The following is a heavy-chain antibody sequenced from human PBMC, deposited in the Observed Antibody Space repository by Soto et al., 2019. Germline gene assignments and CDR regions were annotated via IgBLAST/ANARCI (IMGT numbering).Heavy chain of an antibody. J-gene: IGHJ3*02. Sequence: QVPLVESGGGVVQPGRSLRLSCAASGFTLSDYVMHWVRQAPGKGPEWVALISFDESNKFYADSVKGRFVISRDNSKNTLFLHMNSLAAEDTAVYYCAKGQWDLGEAFDIWGQGTMVTVSS. V-gene: IGHV3-30*18. CDR2: ISFDESNK. CDR3: AKGQWDLGEAFDI. D-gene: IGHD1-26*01. CDR1: GFTLSDYV.